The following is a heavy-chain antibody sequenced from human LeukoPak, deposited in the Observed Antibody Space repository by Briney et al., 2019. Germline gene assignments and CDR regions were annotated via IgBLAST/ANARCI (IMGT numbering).Heavy chain of an antibody. CDR3: ARGRTRRYFDWSTRQFDY. CDR1: GYTFTGYY. V-gene: IGHV1-2*02. Sequence: ASVKVSCKASGYTFTGYYMHWVRQAPGQGLEWMGWINPNSGGTNYAQKFQGRVTMTRDTSISTAYMELSRLRSDDTAVYYCARGRTRRYFDWSTRQFDYWGQGTLVTVSS. D-gene: IGHD3-9*01. CDR2: INPNSGGT. J-gene: IGHJ4*02.